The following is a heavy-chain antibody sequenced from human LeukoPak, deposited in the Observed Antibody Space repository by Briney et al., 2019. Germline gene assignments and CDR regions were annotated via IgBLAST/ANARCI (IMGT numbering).Heavy chain of an antibody. CDR1: GYTFTGYY. V-gene: IGHV1-2*06. J-gene: IGHJ4*02. CDR2: INPNSGGT. CDR3: ANSGFITMVRGAPFDY. Sequence: ASVKVSCKASGYTFTGYYMHWVRQAPGQGLEWMGRINPNSGGTNYAQKFQGRVTMTRDTSISTAYMELSRLRSDDTAVYYCANSGFITMVRGAPFDYWGQGTLVTVSS. D-gene: IGHD3-10*01.